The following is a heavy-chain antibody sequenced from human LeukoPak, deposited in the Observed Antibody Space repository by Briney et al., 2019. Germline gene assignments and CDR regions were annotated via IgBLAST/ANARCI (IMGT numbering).Heavy chain of an antibody. V-gene: IGHV1-8*01. Sequence: ASVKVSCKASGYTFTSYDINWVRQVTGQGLEWMGWMSPDSDYTGYAQTFQGRVTLTRNTSVSTAFMELSSLRSEDTAVYYCEIYTGYDSFWGQGTLVTVSS. CDR2: MSPDSDYT. CDR1: GYTFTSYD. D-gene: IGHD5-12*01. CDR3: EIYTGYDSF. J-gene: IGHJ4*02.